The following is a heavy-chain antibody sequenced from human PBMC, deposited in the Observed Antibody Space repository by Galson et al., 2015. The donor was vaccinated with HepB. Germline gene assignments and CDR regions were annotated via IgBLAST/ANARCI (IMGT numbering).Heavy chain of an antibody. J-gene: IGHJ4*02. V-gene: IGHV3-64*01. CDR3: ARGEGVGSSGLLIG. CDR1: GFTVSSNY. D-gene: IGHD6-19*01. Sequence: SLRLSCAASGFTVSSNYMSWVRQAPGKGLEYVSAISSNGGSTYYANSVKGRFTISRDNSKNTLYLQMGSLRAEDMAVYYCARGEGVGSSGLLIGWGQGTLVTVSS. CDR2: ISSNGGST.